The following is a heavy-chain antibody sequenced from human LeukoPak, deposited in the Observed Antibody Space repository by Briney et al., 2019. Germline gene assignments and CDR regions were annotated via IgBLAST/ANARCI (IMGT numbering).Heavy chain of an antibody. D-gene: IGHD4-23*01. J-gene: IGHJ4*02. CDR2: ISSSSSYI. Sequence: GGPLRLSCAASGFTFSSYSMNWVRQAPGKGLEWVSSISSSSSYIYYADSVKGRFTISRDNAKNSLYLQMNSLRAEDTAVYYCAREQDYGGTLDYWGQGTLVTVSS. CDR3: AREQDYGGTLDY. CDR1: GFTFSSYS. V-gene: IGHV3-21*01.